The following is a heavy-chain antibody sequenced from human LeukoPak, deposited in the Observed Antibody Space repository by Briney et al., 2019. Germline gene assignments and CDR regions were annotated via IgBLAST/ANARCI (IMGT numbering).Heavy chain of an antibody. CDR1: GFTVSSNY. V-gene: IGHV3-53*01. CDR3: ARDLDRYGDYIGS. CDR2: IYSGGST. J-gene: IGHJ4*02. D-gene: IGHD4-17*01. Sequence: PGGSLRLSCAASGFTVSSNYMSWVRQAPGKGLEWVSVIYSGGSTYYADSVKGRFTISRDNSKNTLYLQMNSLRAEDTAVYYCARDLDRYGDYIGSWGQGTLVTVSS.